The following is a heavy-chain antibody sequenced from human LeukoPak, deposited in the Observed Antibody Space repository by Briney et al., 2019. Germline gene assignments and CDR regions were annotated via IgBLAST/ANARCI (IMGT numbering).Heavy chain of an antibody. D-gene: IGHD5-12*01. V-gene: IGHV4-34*01. CDR1: GGSFSGYY. J-gene: IGHJ6*03. CDR2: INHSGST. Sequence: SETLSLTCAVYGGSFSGYYWSWIRQPPGKGLEWIGEINHSGSTNYNPSLKSRVTISVDTSKNQFSLKLSSVTAADTAVYYCARLWRPGVYSGYDYYYYYYMDVWGKGTTVTVSS. CDR3: ARLWRPGVYSGYDYYYYYYMDV.